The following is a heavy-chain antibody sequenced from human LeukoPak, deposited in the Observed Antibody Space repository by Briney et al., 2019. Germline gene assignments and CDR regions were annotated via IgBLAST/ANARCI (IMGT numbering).Heavy chain of an antibody. J-gene: IGHJ6*03. V-gene: IGHV3-48*01. D-gene: IGHD1-1*01. CDR1: GFTFSSYS. CDR2: ISSSSSTI. Sequence: GGSLRLSCAASGFTFSSYSMNWVRQAPGKGLEWVSYISSSSSTIYYADSVKGRFTISRDNAKNSLYLQMNSLRAEDTAVYYCARVQLERRGYYYYYYMDVWGKGTTVTVSS. CDR3: ARVQLERRGYYYYYYMDV.